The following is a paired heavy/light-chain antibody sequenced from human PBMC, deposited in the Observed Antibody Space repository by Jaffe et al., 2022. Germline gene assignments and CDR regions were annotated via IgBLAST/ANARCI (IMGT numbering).Light chain of an antibody. J-gene: IGKJ1*01. CDR1: QSVLYSSNNKNY. CDR3: QQYYSTPKT. CDR2: WAS. V-gene: IGKV4-1*01. Sequence: DIVMTQSPDSLAVSLGERATINCKSSQSVLYSSNNKNYLAWYQQKPGQPPKLLIYWASTRESGVPDRFSGSGSGTDFTLTISSLQAEDVAVYYCQQYYSTPKTFGQGTKVEIK.
Heavy chain of an antibody. CDR3: ARSVVFYYYGSGSYYNPPYYFDY. V-gene: IGHV4-34*01. Sequence: QVQLQQWGAGLLKPSETLSLTCAVYGGSFSGYYWSWIRQPPGKGLEWIGEINHSGSTNYNPSLKSRVTISVDTSKNQFSLKLSSVTAADTAVYYCARSVVFYYYGSGSYYNPPYYFDYWGQGTLVTVSS. CDR1: GGSFSGYY. J-gene: IGHJ4*02. D-gene: IGHD3-10*01. CDR2: INHSGST.